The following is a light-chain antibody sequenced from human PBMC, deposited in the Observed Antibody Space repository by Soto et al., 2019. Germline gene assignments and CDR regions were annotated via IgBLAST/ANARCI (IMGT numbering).Light chain of an antibody. V-gene: IGKV1-5*03. CDR2: EAS. CDR1: QSIGDW. Sequence: DIQMTQSPSTLSASVGDRVTITCRASQSIGDWVSWYQQKLGKAPNLLVYEASTLDSGVPSRFSGSGSGTEFTLTISSLQPDDFATYYCQHYKSYPGTFGQGTKVEIK. CDR3: QHYKSYPGT. J-gene: IGKJ1*01.